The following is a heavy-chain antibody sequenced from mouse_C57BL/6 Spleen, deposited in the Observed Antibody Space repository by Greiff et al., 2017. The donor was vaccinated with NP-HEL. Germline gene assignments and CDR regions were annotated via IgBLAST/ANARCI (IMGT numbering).Heavy chain of an antibody. CDR2: SRNKANDYTT. CDR3: ARDAWGHYYGRGYFDV. J-gene: IGHJ1*03. Sequence: EVNVVESGGGLVQSGRSLRLSCATSGFTFSDFYMEWVRQAPGKGLEWIAASRNKANDYTTEYSASVKGRFIVSRDTSQSILYLQMNALRAEDHAIYYCARDAWGHYYGRGYFDVWGTGTTVTVSS. CDR1: GFTFSDFY. V-gene: IGHV7-1*01. D-gene: IGHD1-1*01.